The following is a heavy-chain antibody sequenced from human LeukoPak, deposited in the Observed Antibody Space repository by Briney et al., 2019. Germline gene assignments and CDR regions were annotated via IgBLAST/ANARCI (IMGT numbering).Heavy chain of an antibody. CDR1: GFIFSTYG. V-gene: IGHV3-21*01. CDR2: ISGSSIYI. J-gene: IGHJ4*02. Sequence: GVSLRLSCAASGFIFSTYGMNWVRQAPGKGLEWVSSISGSSIYIYYSESVKGRFTISRDNAKNSLYLQMNSLRADDTAVYYCARVTDFSLASGGSGDYWGQGTLVTVSS. D-gene: IGHD2-15*01. CDR3: ARVTDFSLASGGSGDY.